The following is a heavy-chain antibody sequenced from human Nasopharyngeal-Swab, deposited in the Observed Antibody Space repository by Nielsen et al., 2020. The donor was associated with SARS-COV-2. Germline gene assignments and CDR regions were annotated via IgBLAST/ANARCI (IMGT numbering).Heavy chain of an antibody. CDR1: GFTFSSYA. CDR3: ARARGGSYYSPFDY. D-gene: IGHD1-26*01. J-gene: IGHJ4*02. Sequence: GESLKISCAASGFTFSSYAMHWVRQARGKGLEWVAVISYDGSNKYYADSVKGRFTITRDNSKNTLYLQMNSLRAEDTAVYYCARARGGSYYSPFDYWGQGTLVTVSS. V-gene: IGHV3-30*04. CDR2: ISYDGSNK.